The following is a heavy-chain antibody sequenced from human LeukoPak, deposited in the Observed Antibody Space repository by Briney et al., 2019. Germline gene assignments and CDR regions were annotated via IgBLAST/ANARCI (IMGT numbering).Heavy chain of an antibody. CDR2: IKQDETEK. D-gene: IGHD1-26*01. V-gene: IGHV3-7*01. Sequence: GGSLRLSCAASGFTFSSYWMSWVRQAPGKGLEWVANIKQDETEKYYVDSVKGRFTVSRDNANNSLLLQMSYLGTEDTAVYYCVRGGAGSGSFDFWGQGTLVTVSS. J-gene: IGHJ4*02. CDR3: VRGGAGSGSFDF. CDR1: GFTFSSYW.